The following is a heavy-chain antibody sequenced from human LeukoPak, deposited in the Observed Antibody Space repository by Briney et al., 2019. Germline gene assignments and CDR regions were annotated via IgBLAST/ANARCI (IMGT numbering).Heavy chain of an antibody. CDR2: IYSGGST. Sequence: PGGSLRLSCAASGFTVSSNYMSWVRQAPGKGLEWVSVIYSGGSTYYAHSVKGRFTISRDNSKNTLYLQMNSLRAEDTAVYYCARISMTSNYYYYYMDVWGKGTTVTVSS. D-gene: IGHD2/OR15-2a*01. J-gene: IGHJ6*03. CDR3: ARISMTSNYYYYYMDV. V-gene: IGHV3-53*01. CDR1: GFTVSSNY.